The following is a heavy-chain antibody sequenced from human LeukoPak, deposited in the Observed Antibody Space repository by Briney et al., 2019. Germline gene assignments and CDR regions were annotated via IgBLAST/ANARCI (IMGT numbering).Heavy chain of an antibody. J-gene: IGHJ4*02. V-gene: IGHV3-48*01. CDR2: IRIPTGAL. CDR3: VRGKLVYYYDNSGYFDS. Sequence: GGSLRLSCAASGFSFSSYTMNWVRQAPGKGLEWLSYIRIPTGALYYSDSVKGRFAISRDNAKNSLYLQMNNLRAEDTAVYYCVRGKLVYYYDNSGYFDSWGRGTLVTVSS. D-gene: IGHD3-22*01. CDR1: GFSFSSYT.